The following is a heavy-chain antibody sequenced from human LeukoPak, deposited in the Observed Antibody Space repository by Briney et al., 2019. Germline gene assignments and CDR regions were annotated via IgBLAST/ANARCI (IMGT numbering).Heavy chain of an antibody. V-gene: IGHV1-2*06. D-gene: IGHD2-2*01. CDR2: VNPNSGGT. CDR1: GYTFTGYY. J-gene: IGHJ5*02. Sequence: GASVKVSCKASGYTFTGYYMHWVRQAPGQGLEWMGRVNPNSGGTNYAQKFQGRVTMTRDTSISTAYMELSRLRSDDTAVYHCATPGYCSSTSCSNWFDPWGQGTLVTVSS. CDR3: ATPGYCSSTSCSNWFDP.